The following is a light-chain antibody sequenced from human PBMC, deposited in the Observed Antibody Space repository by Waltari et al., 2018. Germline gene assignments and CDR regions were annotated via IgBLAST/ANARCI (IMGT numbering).Light chain of an antibody. CDR3: CSYAGRNTFF. Sequence: QSALTQPASVSGSPGQSIHLSCTGTSGDVGSYNLVSWYQQLPGKPPKLMIYEDNKRPSGISNRFSGSKSGNTASLTISGLQAADEAEYYCCSYAGRNTFFFDGDTKLTVL. CDR2: EDN. V-gene: IGLV2-23*02. J-gene: IGLJ2*01. CDR1: SGDVGSYNL.